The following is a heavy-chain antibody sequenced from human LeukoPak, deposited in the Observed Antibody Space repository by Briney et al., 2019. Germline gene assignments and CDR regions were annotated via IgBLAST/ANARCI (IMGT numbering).Heavy chain of an antibody. D-gene: IGHD3-22*01. CDR2: ISHFGST. V-gene: IGHV4-38-2*02. CDR1: GYSISSNNY. J-gene: IGHJ4*02. CDR3: ARASYSYDINGWVPFDY. Sequence: SETLSLTCTVSGYSISSNNYWGWIRQPPGKGLEYIGSISHFGSTYYNPSLKSRVTISGDTSKNQFSLRLSSVTAADTAVYYCARASYSYDINGWVPFDYWGQGTLVTVSS.